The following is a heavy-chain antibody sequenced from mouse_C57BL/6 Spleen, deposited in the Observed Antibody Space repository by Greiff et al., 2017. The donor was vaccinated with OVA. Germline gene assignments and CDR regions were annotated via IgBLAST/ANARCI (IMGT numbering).Heavy chain of an antibody. J-gene: IGHJ2*01. Sequence: EVQLMESGGGLVKPGGSLKLSCAASGFTFSDYGMHWVRQAPEKGLEWVAYISSGSSTIYYADTVKGRFTISRDNAKNTLFLQMTSLRSEDTAMYYCARVGGGSHFDYWGQGTTLTVSS. V-gene: IGHV5-17*01. D-gene: IGHD1-1*02. CDR3: ARVGGGSHFDY. CDR1: GFTFSDYG. CDR2: ISSGSSTI.